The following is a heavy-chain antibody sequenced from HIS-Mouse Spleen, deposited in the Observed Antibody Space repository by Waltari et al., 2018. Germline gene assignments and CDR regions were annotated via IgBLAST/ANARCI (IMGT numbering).Heavy chain of an antibody. CDR1: VASISSSSYY. D-gene: IGHD6-13*01. Sequence: VKPSETLSLTCTVSVASISSSSYYWGWVRQPPGKGLEWIGSIYYSGTTYYNPSLQSRVTISVDTSKHQFSLKLSSVTAADTAVYYCAREIPYSSSWYDWYFDLWGRGTLVTVSS. V-gene: IGHV4-39*07. CDR2: IYYSGTT. J-gene: IGHJ2*01. CDR3: AREIPYSSSWYDWYFDL.